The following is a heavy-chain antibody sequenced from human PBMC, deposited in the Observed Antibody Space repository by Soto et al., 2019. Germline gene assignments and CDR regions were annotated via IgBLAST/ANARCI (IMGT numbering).Heavy chain of an antibody. CDR1: GFTFSDYY. Sequence: GGSLRLSCAASGFTFSDYYMSWIRQAPGKGLEWVSYISSSGSTIYYADSVKGRFTISRDNAKNSLYLQMNSLRAEDTAVYYCARVPYDFWSVGQYYYYMDVWGKGTTVTVSS. V-gene: IGHV3-11*01. J-gene: IGHJ6*03. CDR3: ARVPYDFWSVGQYYYYMDV. D-gene: IGHD3-3*01. CDR2: ISSSGSTI.